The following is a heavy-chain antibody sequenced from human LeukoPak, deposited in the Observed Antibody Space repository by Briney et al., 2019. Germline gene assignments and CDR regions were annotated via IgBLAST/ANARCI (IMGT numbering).Heavy chain of an antibody. D-gene: IGHD5-18*01. V-gene: IGHV1-69*13. CDR3: ARDYSYGYFDY. CDR1: GGTFSSYA. CDR2: IIPIFGTA. Sequence: ASVKVSCKASGGTFSSYAISWVRQAPGQGLEWMGGIIPIFGTANYAQKFQGRVTITADESTSIAYMELSSLRSEDTAVYYCARDYSYGYFDYWGQGTLVTVSS. J-gene: IGHJ4*02.